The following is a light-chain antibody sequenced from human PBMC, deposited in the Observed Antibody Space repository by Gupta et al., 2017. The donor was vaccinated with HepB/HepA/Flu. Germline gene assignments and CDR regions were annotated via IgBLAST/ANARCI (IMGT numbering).Light chain of an antibody. CDR1: SSDIGGYNY. Sequence: SALTQPASVSGSPGQSITISCTGTSSDIGGYNYVSWYQQHPGKAPKLLIYDVSHRPSGISNRFSGSKSGNTASLTISGLQAEDEADYHGGSYTTTATPVIFGGGTKLTVL. V-gene: IGLV2-14*03. J-gene: IGLJ2*01. CDR2: DVS. CDR3: GSYTTTATPVI.